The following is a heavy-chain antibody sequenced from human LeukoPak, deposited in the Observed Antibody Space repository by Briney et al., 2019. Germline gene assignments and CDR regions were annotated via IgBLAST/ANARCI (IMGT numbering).Heavy chain of an antibody. CDR1: GYSFASSW. J-gene: IGHJ6*03. D-gene: IGHD4-11*01. CDR3: AIYDDYSNYYYMDV. Sequence: GESLKISCKGSGYSFASSWIGWVRQMPGKGLEWMGIIYPDDSDTRYSPSFQGQVTISADKSISTASLQWSSLKASDTAMYYCAIYDDYSNYYYMDVWGKGTTVTVSS. CDR2: IYPDDSDT. V-gene: IGHV5-51*01.